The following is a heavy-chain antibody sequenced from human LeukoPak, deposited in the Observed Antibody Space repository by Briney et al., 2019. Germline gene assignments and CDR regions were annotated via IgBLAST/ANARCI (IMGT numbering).Heavy chain of an antibody. CDR1: GFTFSSYS. CDR3: ARVGYCSSTSCSPYYYYYYYMDV. J-gene: IGHJ6*03. Sequence: GGSLRLSCAASGFTFSSYSMNWVRQAPGKGLEWVSYISSSSSTIYYADSLKGRFTISRDNAKNSLYLQMNSLRAEDTAVYYCARVGYCSSTSCSPYYYYYYYMDVWGKGTTVTVSS. V-gene: IGHV3-48*01. D-gene: IGHD2-2*01. CDR2: ISSSSSTI.